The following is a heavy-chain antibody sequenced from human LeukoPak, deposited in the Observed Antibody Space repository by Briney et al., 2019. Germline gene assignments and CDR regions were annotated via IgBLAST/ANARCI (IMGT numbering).Heavy chain of an antibody. J-gene: IGHJ4*02. D-gene: IGHD3-3*01. CDR1: GGTFSSYA. V-gene: IGHV1-69*13. CDR2: IIPIFGTA. CDR3: ARESSYYDFWSGYFRTLSFDY. Sequence: SVKVSRKASGGTFSSYAISWVRQAPGQGLEWMGGIIPIFGTANYAQKFQGRVTITADESTSTAYMELSSLRSEDTAVYYCARESSYYDFWSGYFRTLSFDYWGQGTLVTVSS.